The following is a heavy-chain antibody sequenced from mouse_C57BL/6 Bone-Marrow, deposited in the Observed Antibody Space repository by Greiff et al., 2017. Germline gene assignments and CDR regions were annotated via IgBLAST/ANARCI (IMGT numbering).Heavy chain of an antibody. D-gene: IGHD2-12*01. CDR2: IHPNSGST. Sequence: QVQLQQPGAELVKPGASVKLSCKASGYTFTSYWMHWVKHRPGQGLEWIGMIHPNSGSTNYNEKFKSKANLAVDKSSSTAYMQRSSLTSEDSAVYYCARNDYSYARDYWGQGTSVTVSS. CDR3: ARNDYSYARDY. V-gene: IGHV1-64*01. CDR1: GYTFTSYW. J-gene: IGHJ4*01.